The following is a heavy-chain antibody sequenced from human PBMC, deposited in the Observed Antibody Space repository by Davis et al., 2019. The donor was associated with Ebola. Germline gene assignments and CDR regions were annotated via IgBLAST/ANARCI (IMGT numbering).Heavy chain of an antibody. CDR2: IWYDGSNK. V-gene: IGHV3-33*06. J-gene: IGHJ3*02. D-gene: IGHD1-20*01. CDR3: VKDETPYNSRWDAFDI. Sequence: GESLKISCAASGFTFSSYAMHWVRQAPGKGLEWVAVIWYDGSNKYYADSVKGRFTISRDNSKNTLYLQMNSLRAEDTAIYYCVKDETPYNSRWDAFDIWGRGTMVTVSS. CDR1: GFTFSSYA.